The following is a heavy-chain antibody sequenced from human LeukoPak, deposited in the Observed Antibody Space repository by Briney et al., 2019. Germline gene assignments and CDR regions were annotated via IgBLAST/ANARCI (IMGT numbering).Heavy chain of an antibody. CDR3: AKTAQDCSDGPCYSGYFYYMDV. V-gene: IGHV3-23*01. D-gene: IGHD2-15*01. CDR2: IIGTGEST. J-gene: IGHJ6*03. CDR1: GFTFNKYA. Sequence: GGSLRLSCAASGFTFNKYAMSWVRQAPGKGLEWVSAIIGTGESTYYADSVKCRFPISRDNSKHTLYLQMRTLRAEDTAVYYCAKTAQDCSDGPCYSGYFYYMDVWGKGTTVTVSS.